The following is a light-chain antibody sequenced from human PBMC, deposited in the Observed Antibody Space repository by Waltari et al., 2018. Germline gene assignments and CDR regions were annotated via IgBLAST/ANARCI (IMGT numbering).Light chain of an antibody. CDR1: QNVLYSSNNKNY. Sequence: DIVMTQSPDSLTVSLGERATINCKSSQNVLYSSNNKNYLAWYQQKPGHPPKLLIFWASTRESGVPDRFSGSGSGTDFTLTISSLQAEDVAVYYCQQYYNTPFTFGPGTKVDIK. CDR3: QQYYNTPFT. CDR2: WAS. V-gene: IGKV4-1*01. J-gene: IGKJ3*01.